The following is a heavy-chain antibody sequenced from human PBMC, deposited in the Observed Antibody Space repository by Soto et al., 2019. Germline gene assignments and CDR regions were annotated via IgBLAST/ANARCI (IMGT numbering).Heavy chain of an antibody. CDR2: TWYEGSNK. CDR3: ATELNDMQAFDI. V-gene: IGHV3-33*01. D-gene: IGHD1-1*01. J-gene: IGHJ3*02. Sequence: QVQLVESGGGVVQPGGSLRLSCVASGFTFSNYGMHWVRQAPGKGLEWVAMTWYEGSNKYYADSVKDRFTISRDNSKNTLYLQMNSLRDEDSAVYYCATELNDMQAFDIWGQGTRVTVSS. CDR1: GFTFSNYG.